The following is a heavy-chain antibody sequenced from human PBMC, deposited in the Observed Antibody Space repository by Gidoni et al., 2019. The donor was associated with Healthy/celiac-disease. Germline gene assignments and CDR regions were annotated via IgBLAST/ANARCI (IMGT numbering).Heavy chain of an antibody. J-gene: IGHJ4*02. CDR1: GFTFSSYS. V-gene: IGHV3-21*01. Sequence: EVQLVESGGGLVKPGGSLRLSCAASGFTFSSYSMNWVPQAQGKGLEWFSSLSSSRSYIYYADSVKGRFTISRDNAKNSLYLHMNSLRAEDTAVYYCARSPSSGWLDYWGQGTLVTVSS. CDR3: ARSPSSGWLDY. CDR2: LSSSRSYI. D-gene: IGHD6-19*01.